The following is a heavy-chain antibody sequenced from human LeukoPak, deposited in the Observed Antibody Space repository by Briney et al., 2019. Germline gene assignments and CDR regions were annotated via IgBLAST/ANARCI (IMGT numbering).Heavy chain of an antibody. V-gene: IGHV4-4*09. J-gene: IGHJ4*02. Sequence: SETLSLTCNVSGGSMSGHFWIWFRQPPGKGLEWIGHRDDSGRSNYNPSLRSRVTISIDTSKNQFSLKLSSVTAADTAVYYCARTVVTPHLFDYWGQGTLVTVSS. CDR1: GGSMSGHF. CDR3: ARTVVTPHLFDY. D-gene: IGHD4-23*01. CDR2: RDDSGRS.